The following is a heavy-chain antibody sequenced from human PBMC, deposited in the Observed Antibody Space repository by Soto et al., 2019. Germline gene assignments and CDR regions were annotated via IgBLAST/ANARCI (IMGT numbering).Heavy chain of an antibody. CDR2: IWYDGSNK. V-gene: IGHV3-33*01. J-gene: IGHJ4*02. CDR1: GFTFSSYG. CDR3: ARASIVVVIVPDY. Sequence: GGSLRLSCAASGFTFSSYGMHWVRQAPGKGLEWVAVIWYDGSNKYYADSVKGRFTISRDNSKNTLYLQMNSLRAEDTAVYYCARASIVVVIVPDYWGQGTLVTVSS. D-gene: IGHD3-22*01.